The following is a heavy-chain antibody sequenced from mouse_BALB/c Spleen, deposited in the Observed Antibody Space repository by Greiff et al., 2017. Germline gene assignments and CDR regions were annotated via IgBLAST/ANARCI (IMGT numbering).Heavy chain of an antibody. Sequence: VQLKQSGAELVRPGTSVKVSCKASGYAFTNYLIEWVKQRPGQGLEWIGVINPGSGGTNYNEKFKGKATLTADKSSSTAYMQLSSLTSDDSAVYFCARRGGNDYFDYWGQGTTLTVSS. D-gene: IGHD2-1*01. J-gene: IGHJ2*01. V-gene: IGHV1-54*01. CDR2: INPGSGGT. CDR3: ARRGGNDYFDY. CDR1: GYAFTNYL.